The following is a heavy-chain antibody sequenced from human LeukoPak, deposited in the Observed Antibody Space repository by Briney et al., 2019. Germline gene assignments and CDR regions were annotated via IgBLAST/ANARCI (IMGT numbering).Heavy chain of an antibody. J-gene: IGHJ4*02. CDR3: ARAYCGGDCYPLDY. CDR2: IYYSGST. Sequence: SETLSLTCTVSGGSISSYYWSWIRQPPGKGLEWIGYIYYSGSTYYNPSLKSRVTISVDTSKNQFSLKLSSVTAADTVVYYCARAYCGGDCYPLDYWGQGTLVTVSS. D-gene: IGHD2-21*02. V-gene: IGHV4-59*08. CDR1: GGSISSYY.